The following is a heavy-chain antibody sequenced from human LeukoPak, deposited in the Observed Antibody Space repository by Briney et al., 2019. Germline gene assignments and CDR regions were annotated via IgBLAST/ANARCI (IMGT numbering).Heavy chain of an antibody. V-gene: IGHV3-15*01. CDR3: TTDRGYYYDSSGYREAPDY. CDR1: GFTFSNAW. Sequence: PGGSLRLSCAASGFTFSNAWMSWVRQAPGKGLEWVGRIKSKTDGGTTDYAAPVKGRFTILRDDSKNTLYLQMNSLKTEDTAVYYCTTDRGYYYDSSGYREAPDYWGQGTLVTVSS. D-gene: IGHD3-22*01. CDR2: IKSKTDGGTT. J-gene: IGHJ4*02.